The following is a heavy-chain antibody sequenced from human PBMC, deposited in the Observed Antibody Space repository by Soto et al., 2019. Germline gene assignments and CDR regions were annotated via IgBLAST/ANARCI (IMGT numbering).Heavy chain of an antibody. CDR2: ISYDGSNK. CDR1: GFTFSSYG. Sequence: QVQLVESGGGVVQPGRSLRLSCPASGFTFSSYGMHWVRQAPGKGLEWVAVISYDGSNKYYADSVKGRFTISRDNSKNTLYLQMNSLRAEDTAVYYCAKVRVGGYDYFDYWGQGTLVTVSS. D-gene: IGHD5-12*01. CDR3: AKVRVGGYDYFDY. V-gene: IGHV3-30*18. J-gene: IGHJ4*02.